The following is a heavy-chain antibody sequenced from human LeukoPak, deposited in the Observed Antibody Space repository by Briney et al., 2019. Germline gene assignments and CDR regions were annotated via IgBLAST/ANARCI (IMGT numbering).Heavy chain of an antibody. CDR1: GGSINSYY. CDR2: IYYSGST. CDR3: ARRLSPDAFDI. Sequence: KSSETLSPTCTVSGGSINSYYWSWIRQPPGKGLEWIGYIYYSGSTNYNPSLKSRVTISVDTSKNQFSLKLSSVTAADTAVYYCARRLSPDAFDIWGQGTMVTVSS. V-gene: IGHV4-59*08. D-gene: IGHD2/OR15-2a*01. J-gene: IGHJ3*02.